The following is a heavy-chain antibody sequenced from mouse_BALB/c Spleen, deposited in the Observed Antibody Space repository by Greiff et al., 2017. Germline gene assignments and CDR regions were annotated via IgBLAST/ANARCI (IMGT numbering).Heavy chain of an antibody. Sequence: EVMLVESGGGLVKPGGSLKLSCAASGFTFSSYTMSWVRQTPEKRLEWVATISSGGSYTYYPDSVKGRFTISRDNAKNTLYLQMSSLKSEDTAMYYCTRRPDGGFDYWGQGTTLTVSS. J-gene: IGHJ2*01. CDR3: TRRPDGGFDY. CDR2: ISSGGSYT. CDR1: GFTFSSYT. V-gene: IGHV5-6-4*01.